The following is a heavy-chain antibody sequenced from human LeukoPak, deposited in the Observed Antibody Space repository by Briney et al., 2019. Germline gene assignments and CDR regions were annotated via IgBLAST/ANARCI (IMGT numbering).Heavy chain of an antibody. CDR3: ASNPPKTGDFNY. Sequence: ASVKVSCKTSGYTFTNYDINWVRQATGQGLEWMGWMSPNSGNTDYAQKFQGRATMTRDTSISTAYMELSSLRSEDTAVYYCASNPPKTGDFNYWGQGTLVTVSS. J-gene: IGHJ4*02. V-gene: IGHV1-8*01. CDR2: MSPNSGNT. CDR1: GYTFTNYD. D-gene: IGHD7-27*01.